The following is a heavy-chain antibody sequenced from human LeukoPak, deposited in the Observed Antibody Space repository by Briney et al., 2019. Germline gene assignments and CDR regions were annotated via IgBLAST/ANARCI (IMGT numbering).Heavy chain of an antibody. Sequence: SETLSLTCTVSGGSMTNYYWSWIRQTPRKGLEWMGYIFYTGNTDYNPSLKSRLTISVDTSKNQFSLKLSSVTAADTAVYYCALGYSSGWAYAFDIWGQGTMVTVSS. CDR3: ALGYSSGWAYAFDI. CDR1: GGSMTNYY. CDR2: IFYTGNT. V-gene: IGHV4-59*01. J-gene: IGHJ3*02. D-gene: IGHD6-19*01.